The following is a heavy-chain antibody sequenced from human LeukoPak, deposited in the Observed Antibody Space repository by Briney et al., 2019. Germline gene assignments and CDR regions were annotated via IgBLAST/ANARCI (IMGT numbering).Heavy chain of an antibody. J-gene: IGHJ3*02. Sequence: ASVKVSCKASGYTFTGYYMHWVRQAPGQGLEWMGWINPNSGGTNYAQKFQGRVTMTRDTFISTAYMELSRLRSDDTAVYYCARWGGYSYGYDAFDIWGQGTMVTVSS. CDR3: ARWGGYSYGYDAFDI. V-gene: IGHV1-2*02. D-gene: IGHD5-18*01. CDR1: GYTFTGYY. CDR2: INPNSGGT.